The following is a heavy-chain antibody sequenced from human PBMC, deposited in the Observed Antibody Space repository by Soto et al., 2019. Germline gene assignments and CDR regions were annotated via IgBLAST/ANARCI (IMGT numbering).Heavy chain of an antibody. D-gene: IGHD1-1*01. Sequence: QVQLLQSGAEVKKPGASVKVSCKASGYTFTGYFMHWVRQAPGQGLEWMGWINPNNGATHYGLSFQGRVTMTRDTSISTAYMELSSLRSDDTAVYYCASHDPGARFDPWGQGTLVIVSS. CDR2: INPNNGAT. J-gene: IGHJ5*02. CDR1: GYTFTGYF. V-gene: IGHV1-2*02. CDR3: ASHDPGARFDP.